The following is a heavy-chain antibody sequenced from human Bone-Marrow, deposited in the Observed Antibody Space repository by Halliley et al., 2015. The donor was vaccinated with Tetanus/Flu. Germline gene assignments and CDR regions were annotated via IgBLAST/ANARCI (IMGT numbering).Heavy chain of an antibody. D-gene: IGHD6-13*01. CDR3: ASGSSWDWFSFDS. Sequence: WGSVIYSDGATYSADSAKARFTISRHSSKSTLYLQMNSRRAGATAVYYCASGSSWDWFSFDSWGQGTLLTVSS. J-gene: IGHJ4*02. V-gene: IGHV3-53*04. CDR2: IYSDGAT.